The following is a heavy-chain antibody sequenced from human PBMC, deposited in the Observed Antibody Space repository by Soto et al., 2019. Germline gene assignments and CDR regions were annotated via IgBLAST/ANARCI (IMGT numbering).Heavy chain of an antibody. Sequence: LRLSCAASGFTFSSYAMSWVRQAPGKGLEWVSAIYVSGAGTYYADSVKGRFTISRDNSENMLYLQMNSLRAEDTAVYYCAKGDSGSFSYFDYWGHGTLVTVSS. J-gene: IGHJ4*01. CDR3: AKGDSGSFSYFDY. D-gene: IGHD1-26*01. V-gene: IGHV3-23*01. CDR1: GFTFSSYA. CDR2: IYVSGAGT.